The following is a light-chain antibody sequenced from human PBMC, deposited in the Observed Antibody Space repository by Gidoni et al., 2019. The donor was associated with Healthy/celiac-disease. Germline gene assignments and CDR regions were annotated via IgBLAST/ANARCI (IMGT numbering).Light chain of an antibody. CDR3: QQYGSSLLT. CDR1: QSVSSSY. Sequence: EIVLTQSPGTLSLSPGERDTLACRASQSVSSSYLAWYQQKPGQAPRLLIYGASISATGIPDRFSGSGSGTDFTLTISSLEPEDFAVYYCQQYGSSLLTFGGGTKVEIK. CDR2: GAS. J-gene: IGKJ4*01. V-gene: IGKV3-20*01.